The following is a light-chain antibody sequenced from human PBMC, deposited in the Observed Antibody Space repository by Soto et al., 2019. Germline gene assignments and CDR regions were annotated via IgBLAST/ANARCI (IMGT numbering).Light chain of an antibody. J-gene: IGLJ2*01. CDR1: SSNIGSNT. CDR3: AAWDDSLNGVV. V-gene: IGLV1-44*01. CDR2: SNN. Sequence: QSVLTQPPSASGTPGQRVTISCSGSSSNIGSNTVNWYQQLPGTAPKLLIYSNNQRPSGVPDRFSGSKSGTSASLAISGLQYEGEADYSCAAWDDSLNGVVFGGGTKLTVL.